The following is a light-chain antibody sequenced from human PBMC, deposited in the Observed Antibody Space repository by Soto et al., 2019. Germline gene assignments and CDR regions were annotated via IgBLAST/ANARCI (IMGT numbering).Light chain of an antibody. Sequence: SYELTQPPSVSVAPGKTASITCGGNNIGSKSVHWYQQKPGQAPVLVMYYDSARPSGIPERFSGSNSGNTATLTITRVETGDAADYSCQVWNTSDPFVVFGGGTKLTVL. CDR1: NIGSKS. CDR3: QVWNTSDPFVV. V-gene: IGLV3-21*04. J-gene: IGLJ2*01. CDR2: YDS.